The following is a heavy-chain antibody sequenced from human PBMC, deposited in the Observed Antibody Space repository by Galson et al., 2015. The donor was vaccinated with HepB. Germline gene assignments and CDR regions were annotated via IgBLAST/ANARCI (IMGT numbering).Heavy chain of an antibody. V-gene: IGHV6-1*01. D-gene: IGHD1-26*01. CDR1: GDSVSSNSAS. CDR2: TYYRSKWYN. Sequence: CAISGDSVSSNSASWNWIRQSPSRGLEWLGRTYYRSKWYNDYEVSVKSRVTITPDTSKNQFSLQLDSVTPEDTAVYYCARGSPGDFDYWGQGTLVTVSS. J-gene: IGHJ4*02. CDR3: ARGSPGDFDY.